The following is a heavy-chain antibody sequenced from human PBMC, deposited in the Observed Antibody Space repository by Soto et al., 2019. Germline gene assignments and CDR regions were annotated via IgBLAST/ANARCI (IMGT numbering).Heavy chain of an antibody. D-gene: IGHD2-15*01. CDR2: INPSGGST. V-gene: IGHV1-46*01. Sequence: ASVKVSCKASGFTFTSYYMHWVRQAPGQGLEWMGIINPSGGSTSYAQKFQGRVTMTRDTSTSTVYMELSSLRSEDTAVYYCARDVFRADIVVVVAATHNWFDPWG. CDR3: ARDVFRADIVVVVAATHNWFDP. J-gene: IGHJ5*02. CDR1: GFTFTSYY.